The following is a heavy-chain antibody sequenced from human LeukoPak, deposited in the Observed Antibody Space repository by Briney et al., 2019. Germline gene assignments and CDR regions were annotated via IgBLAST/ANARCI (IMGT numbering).Heavy chain of an antibody. CDR1: GFTFTSYA. CDR2: ISYDGSNK. V-gene: IGHV3-30-3*01. CDR3: ARDETALDS. D-gene: IGHD5-18*01. Sequence: GGSLRLSCAASGFTFTSYAMHWVRQAPGKGLEWVSFISYDGSNKYYADSVKGRLTISRDNAKNSLYLQMNSLRAEDTAVYYCARDETALDSWGQGTLVTVSS. J-gene: IGHJ4*02.